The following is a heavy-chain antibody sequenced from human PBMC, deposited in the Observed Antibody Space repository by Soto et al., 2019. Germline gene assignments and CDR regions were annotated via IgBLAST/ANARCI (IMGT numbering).Heavy chain of an antibody. J-gene: IGHJ5*02. CDR2: INDDGSDT. D-gene: IGHD1-1*01. Sequence: PGGSLRLSCAASGFAFSYYWMHWVRQGPGKGLEWVSRINDDGSDTAYADSVKGRFTISRDNAKNMLYLQMNSLRVEDTAVYYCGRDFSNQNNCYPWGQGDLVTVSS. CDR3: GRDFSNQNNCYP. CDR1: GFAFSYYW. V-gene: IGHV3-74*01.